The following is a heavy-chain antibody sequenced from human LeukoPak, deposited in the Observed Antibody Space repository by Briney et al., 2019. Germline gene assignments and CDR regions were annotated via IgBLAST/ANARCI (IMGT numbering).Heavy chain of an antibody. J-gene: IGHJ4*02. CDR1: GYTFTSYG. Sequence: GASVKVSCKAPGYTFTSYGISWVRQAPGQGLEWMGWISAYNGNTNYAQKLQGRVTMTTDTSTSTAYMELRSLRSDDTAVYYCAREGYDSSGYYYGSPYYFDYWGQGTLVTVSS. CDR2: ISAYNGNT. CDR3: AREGYDSSGYYYGSPYYFDY. D-gene: IGHD3-22*01. V-gene: IGHV1-18*01.